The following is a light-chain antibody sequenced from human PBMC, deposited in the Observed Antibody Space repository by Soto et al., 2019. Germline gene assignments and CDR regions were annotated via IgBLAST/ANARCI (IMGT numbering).Light chain of an antibody. V-gene: IGLV1-40*01. Sequence: QSVLTQPPSVSGAPRHRVTISCTGSSSKIGAGYAVHWYQQLPGTAPKLLIYGNSNRPSGVPDRFSGSKSGTSASLAITGLQAEDEADYYCQSYDSSLSVVFGGGTKLTVL. CDR1: SSKIGAGYA. CDR2: GNS. J-gene: IGLJ2*01. CDR3: QSYDSSLSVV.